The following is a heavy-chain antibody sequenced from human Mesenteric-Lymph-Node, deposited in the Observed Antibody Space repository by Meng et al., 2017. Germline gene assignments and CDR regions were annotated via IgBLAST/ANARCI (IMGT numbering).Heavy chain of an antibody. CDR2: IYYSGRT. CDR3: LRGSGGSV. Sequence: QVQLQGSGPGLVKPSQTLSLTCTGSGGSVSSGNNYWIWIRQPPGKGLEWIGYIYYSGRTYYNPSLESRVTMSVDTSKNQFSLNLNSVTAADTAVYHCLRGSGGSVWGQGTLVTVSS. CDR1: GGSVSSGNNY. D-gene: IGHD3-10*01. J-gene: IGHJ1*01. V-gene: IGHV4-30-4*01.